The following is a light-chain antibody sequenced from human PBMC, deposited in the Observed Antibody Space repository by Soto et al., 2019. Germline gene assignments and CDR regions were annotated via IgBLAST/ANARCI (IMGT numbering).Light chain of an antibody. CDR2: GAS. Sequence: IVMTQSPATLSVSPGERATLSCVASQSVSSNLAWYQQKPGQAPRLLIYGASTRATGIPARFSGSGSGTEFTLTITSLQYEDFAVYYCQQYNNWPRTFGQGTKVDIK. J-gene: IGKJ1*01. V-gene: IGKV3-15*01. CDR3: QQYNNWPRT. CDR1: QSVSSN.